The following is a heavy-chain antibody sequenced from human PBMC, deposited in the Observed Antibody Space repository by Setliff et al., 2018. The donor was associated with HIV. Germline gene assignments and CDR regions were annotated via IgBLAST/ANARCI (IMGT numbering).Heavy chain of an antibody. CDR3: AKDRQQWLLLSPRYFDY. D-gene: IGHD6-19*01. CDR2: IKQDGSET. CDR1: GFTFSSYW. Sequence: HPGGSLRLSCAASGFTFSSYWMSWVRQAPGKGLEWVANIKQDGSETHYVDSVKGRFTISRDNAKNSLYLQMNSLRAEDTALYYCAKDRQQWLLLSPRYFDYWGQGTLVTVSS. V-gene: IGHV3-7*03. J-gene: IGHJ4*02.